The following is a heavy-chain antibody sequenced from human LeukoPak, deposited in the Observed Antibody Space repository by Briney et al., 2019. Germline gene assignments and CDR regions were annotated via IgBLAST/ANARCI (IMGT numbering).Heavy chain of an antibody. CDR3: ARHRPLFARLYAPSNWFDP. CDR2: IYYSGST. D-gene: IGHD2-8*01. CDR1: GGSISSSSYY. J-gene: IGHJ5*02. Sequence: SETLSLTCTVSGGSISSSSYYWGWIRQPPGKGLEWIGSIYYSGSTYYNPSLKSRVTISVDTSKNQFSLKLSSVTAADTAVYYCARHRPLFARLYAPSNWFDPWGQGTLVTVSS. V-gene: IGHV4-39*01.